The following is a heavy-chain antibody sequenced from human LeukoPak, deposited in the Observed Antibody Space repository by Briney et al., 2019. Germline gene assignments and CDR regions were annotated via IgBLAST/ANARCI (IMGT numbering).Heavy chain of an antibody. CDR3: VREASTSYYDSSGYYRQTETFDV. CDR1: GDSFSSDSYY. CDR2: VYYSGRT. J-gene: IGHJ3*01. Sequence: SETLSLTCAVSGDSFSSDSYYWHWIRRSPGKGLEWVGFVYYSGRTKYNPSLKSRVAMSIDTSKIQVSLRLRSVTAADTAMYFCVREASTSYYDSSGYYRQTETFDVWGLGTMVTVSS. D-gene: IGHD3-22*01. V-gene: IGHV4-61*01.